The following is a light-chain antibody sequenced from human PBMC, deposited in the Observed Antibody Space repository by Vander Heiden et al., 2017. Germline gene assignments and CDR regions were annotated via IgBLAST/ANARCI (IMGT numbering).Light chain of an antibody. J-gene: IGKJ1*01. CDR1: QSISSW. CDR3: QRYNTYSQT. V-gene: IGKV1-5*03. CDR2: KAS. Sequence: DIQMTPSPSTLSASVGDRVTITCRASQSISSWLAWYQQKPGKAPKLLIYKASSLESGVPSRFSGSASGTEFTLTISSLHPDDFTTYYCQRYNTYSQTFGQGTKVEIK.